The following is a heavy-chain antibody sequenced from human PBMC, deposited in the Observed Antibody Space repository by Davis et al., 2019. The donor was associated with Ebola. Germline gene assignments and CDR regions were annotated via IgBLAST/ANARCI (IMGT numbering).Heavy chain of an antibody. CDR3: ARDLEAYYYGSGSYCGS. V-gene: IGHV3-21*01. D-gene: IGHD3-10*01. CDR1: GFTLSSYS. Sequence: GESLKISCAASGFTLSSYSMNWVRQAPGKGLEWVSSISSGSSYIYYADSVKGRFTISRDNSKNTLYLQMNSLRAEDTAVYYCARDLEAYYYGSGSYCGSWGQGTLVTVSS. CDR2: ISSGSSYI. J-gene: IGHJ4*02.